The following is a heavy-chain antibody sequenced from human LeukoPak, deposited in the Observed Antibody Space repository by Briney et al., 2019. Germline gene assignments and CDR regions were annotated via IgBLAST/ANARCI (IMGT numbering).Heavy chain of an antibody. Sequence: PGGSLRLSCAASGFTFSSYEMNWVRQAPGKGLEWVSYISSSGSTTYYADSVKGRFTISRDNAKNSLYLQMNSLRAEDTAVYYCARASYYYDSSWGQGTLVTVSS. CDR2: ISSSGSTT. D-gene: IGHD3-22*01. CDR3: ARASYYYDSS. CDR1: GFTFSSYE. V-gene: IGHV3-48*03. J-gene: IGHJ4*02.